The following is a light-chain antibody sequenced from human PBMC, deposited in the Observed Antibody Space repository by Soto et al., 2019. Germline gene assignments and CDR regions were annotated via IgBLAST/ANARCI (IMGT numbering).Light chain of an antibody. J-gene: IGLJ1*01. CDR2: EFS. V-gene: IGLV2-14*01. Sequence: QSVLTQPASVPGSPGHSITISCSGTSSDVGSYDYVAWFQQFPGKTPKLMIYEFSNRPSGVSSRFSGSKSGNTASLTISGLQAEDEADYYCISYTGISTSYVFGSGTKVTVL. CDR3: ISYTGISTSYV. CDR1: SSDVGSYDY.